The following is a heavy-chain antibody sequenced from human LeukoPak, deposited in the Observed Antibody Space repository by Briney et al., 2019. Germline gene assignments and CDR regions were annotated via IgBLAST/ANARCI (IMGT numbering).Heavy chain of an antibody. CDR3: ARGEGWFGYYYYGMDV. V-gene: IGHV4-34*01. D-gene: IGHD3-10*01. J-gene: IGHJ6*02. CDR1: GGSFSGYY. Sequence: PSETLPLTCAVYGGSFSGYYWSWIRQPPGKGLEWIGEINHSGSTNYNPSLKSRVTISVDTSKNQFSLKLSSVTAADTAVYYCARGEGWFGYYYYGMDVWGQGTTVTGSS. CDR2: INHSGST.